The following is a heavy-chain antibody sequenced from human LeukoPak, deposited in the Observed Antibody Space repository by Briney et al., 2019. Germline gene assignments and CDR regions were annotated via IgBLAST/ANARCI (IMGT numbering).Heavy chain of an antibody. CDR2: MNPNSGNT. D-gene: IGHD5-12*01. CDR1: GYTFTSYD. V-gene: IGHV1-8*01. Sequence: ASVKVPCKASGYTFTSYDINWVRQATGQGLEWMGWMNPNSGNTGYAQKFQGRVTMTRNTSISTAYMELSSLRSEDTAVYYCARVRYSGYDNFDYWGQGTLVTVSS. CDR3: ARVRYSGYDNFDY. J-gene: IGHJ4*02.